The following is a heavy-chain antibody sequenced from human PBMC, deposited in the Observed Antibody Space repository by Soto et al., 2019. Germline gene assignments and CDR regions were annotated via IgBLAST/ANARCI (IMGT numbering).Heavy chain of an antibody. J-gene: IGHJ5*02. CDR1: GGSISSGGYY. D-gene: IGHD4-17*01. V-gene: IGHV4-31*03. CDR2: IYYRGST. CDR3: AKDGGDYGDVYNWFDP. Sequence: QVQLQESGPGLVKPSQTLSLTCTVSGGSISSGGYYWSWIRQHPGKGLEWIGYIYYRGSTYYNPSLKSRVTISVDTSKNQFSLKLSSVTAADTAVYYCAKDGGDYGDVYNWFDPWGQGTLVTVSS.